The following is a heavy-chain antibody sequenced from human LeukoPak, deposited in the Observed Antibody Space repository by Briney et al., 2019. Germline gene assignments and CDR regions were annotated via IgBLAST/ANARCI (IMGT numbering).Heavy chain of an antibody. CDR2: FFYSDST. CDR3: ARGGTVLLWFGGDLHFDY. D-gene: IGHD3-10*01. CDR1: GGSISNYY. Sequence: SETLSLTCSVSGGSISNYYWSWIRQPPGKGLEWIGYFFYSDSTNYNPSLKSRVTISVDTSKNQFSLKLSSVTAADTAVYYCARGGTVLLWFGGDLHFDYWGQGTLVTVSS. J-gene: IGHJ4*02. V-gene: IGHV4-59*12.